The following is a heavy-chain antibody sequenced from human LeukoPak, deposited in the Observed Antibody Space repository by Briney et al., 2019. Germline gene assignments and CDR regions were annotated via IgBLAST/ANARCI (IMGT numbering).Heavy chain of an antibody. CDR1: GYTFTGYY. J-gene: IGHJ6*03. V-gene: IGHV1-2*02. D-gene: IGHD6-19*01. Sequence: ASVKVSCKASGYTFTGYYMHWVRQAPGQGLEWMGWINPNSGGTNYAQKFQGRVTMTRDTSISTAYMELSRLRSDDTAVYYCARLNIAVAGVYYYYMDVWGKGTTVTVSS. CDR2: INPNSGGT. CDR3: ARLNIAVAGVYYYYMDV.